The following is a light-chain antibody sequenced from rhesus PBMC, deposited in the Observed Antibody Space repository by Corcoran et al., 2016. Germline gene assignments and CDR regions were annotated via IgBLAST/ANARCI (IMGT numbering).Light chain of an antibody. CDR1: NIGSKD. CDR3: QGWESSGTYI. J-gene: IGLJ1*01. V-gene: IGLV3-25*02. CDR2: ADS. Sequence: SYALTQPPSVSAASGQTARITCGGDNIGSKDVPWYQQKPAQAPVLVIFADSERPSGIPERCSGSNSGNTATLTISGVEAGEEADYYCQGWESSGTYIFGAGTRLTVL.